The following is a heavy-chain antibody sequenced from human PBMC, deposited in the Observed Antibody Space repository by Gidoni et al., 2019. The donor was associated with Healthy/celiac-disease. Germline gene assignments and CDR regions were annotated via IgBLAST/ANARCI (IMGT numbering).Heavy chain of an antibody. CDR3: ARATTYYYGSGSYSGWFDP. CDR1: GGSFSGYY. D-gene: IGHD3-10*01. Sequence: QVQLQQWGAGLLKPSETLSLTCAVYGGSFSGYYWSWIRQPPGKGLEWIGEINHSGSTNYNPSLKSRVTISVDTSKNQFSLKLSSVTAADTAVYYCARATTYYYGSGSYSGWFDPWGQGTLVTVSS. CDR2: INHSGST. J-gene: IGHJ5*02. V-gene: IGHV4-34*01.